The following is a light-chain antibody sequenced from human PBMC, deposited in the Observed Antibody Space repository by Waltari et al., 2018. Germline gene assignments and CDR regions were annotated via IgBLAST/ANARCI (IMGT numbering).Light chain of an antibody. CDR1: SSDIGALHH. CDR2: EVT. J-gene: IGLJ2*01. V-gene: IGLV2-14*01. Sequence: QSALTQPASVSGSPGQSITIPCTGTSSDIGALHHFSWYQLHPGKAPNLVISEVTDPPSGVSNRFSGSKSGNTASLTISGLQTEDEADYYCSSYTTTTNYVIFGGGTKLTVL. CDR3: SSYTTTTNYVI.